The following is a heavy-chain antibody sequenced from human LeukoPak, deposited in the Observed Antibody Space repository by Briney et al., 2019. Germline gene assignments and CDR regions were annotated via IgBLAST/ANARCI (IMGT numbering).Heavy chain of an antibody. CDR1: GYTFTSYA. D-gene: IGHD6-13*01. CDR3: ARVGEQQLADY. Sequence: ASVKVSCKASGYTFTSYAMNWVRQAPGQGLEWMGWFNTNTGNPTYAQGFTGRFVFSLDTSVSTAYLQISSLKAEDTAVYYRARVGEQQLADYWGQGTLVTVSS. CDR2: FNTNTGNP. J-gene: IGHJ4*02. V-gene: IGHV7-4-1*02.